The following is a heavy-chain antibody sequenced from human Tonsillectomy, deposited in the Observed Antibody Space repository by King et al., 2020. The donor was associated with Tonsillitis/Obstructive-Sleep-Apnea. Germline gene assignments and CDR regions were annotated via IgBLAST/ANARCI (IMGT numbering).Heavy chain of an antibody. Sequence: VQLVESGVGLVKPGGSLTLSCGASGVTFRNAWMSWVRQVPGKGLEWVGRIIGKSDGGIKDYAAPVKGRLTIPRDGSRSKLYLQMSSRKTEDTAVYYCTTGPRPSSKGFDYWGQGTLVTVSS. CDR2: IIGKSDGGIK. CDR1: GVTFRNAW. CDR3: TTGPRPSSKGFDY. D-gene: IGHD4-11*01. V-gene: IGHV3-15*01. J-gene: IGHJ4*02.